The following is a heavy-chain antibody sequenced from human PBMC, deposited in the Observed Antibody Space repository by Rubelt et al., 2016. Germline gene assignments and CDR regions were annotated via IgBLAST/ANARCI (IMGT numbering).Heavy chain of an antibody. D-gene: IGHD3-10*01. V-gene: IGHV4-34*11. Sequence: WGAGLLKPSETLSLTCAVYGGSFSGYYWSWIRQPPGKGLEWIGYIYYSGSTNYNPSLKSRVTISVDTSKNQFSLKLSSVTAADTAVYYCARGGPTYYYGSGSYYSLYYWGQGTLVTVSS. J-gene: IGHJ4*02. CDR2: IYYSGST. CDR3: ARGGPTYYYGSGSYYSLYY. CDR1: GGSFSGYY.